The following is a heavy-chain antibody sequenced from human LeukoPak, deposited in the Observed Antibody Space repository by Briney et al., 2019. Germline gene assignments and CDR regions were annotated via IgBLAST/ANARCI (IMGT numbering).Heavy chain of an antibody. V-gene: IGHV1-18*01. D-gene: IGHD6-25*01. CDR2: ISPYNGNT. CDR3: ARDLGTQRLDLDADY. J-gene: IGHJ4*02. CDR1: GYKFTNYG. Sequence: ASVKVSCKASGYKFTNYGISWVRQAPGQGLEWMGWISPYNGNTIYAQKLQGRVTMTTDTSTSTAYMELRSLRSDDTAVYYCARDLGTQRLDLDADYWGQGTLVTVSS.